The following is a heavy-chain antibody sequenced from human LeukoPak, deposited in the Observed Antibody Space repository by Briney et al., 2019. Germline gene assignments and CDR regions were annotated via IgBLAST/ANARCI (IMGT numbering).Heavy chain of an antibody. CDR3: ARSEADSGSYYVTFDY. J-gene: IGHJ4*02. D-gene: IGHD1-26*01. V-gene: IGHV1-69*13. CDR2: IIPIFGTA. Sequence: SVKVSCKASGGTFSSYAISWVRQAPGLGLEWMGGIIPIFGTANYAQKFQGRVTITADESTSTAYMELSSLRSEDTAVYYCARSEADSGSYYVTFDYWGQGTLVTVSS. CDR1: GGTFSSYA.